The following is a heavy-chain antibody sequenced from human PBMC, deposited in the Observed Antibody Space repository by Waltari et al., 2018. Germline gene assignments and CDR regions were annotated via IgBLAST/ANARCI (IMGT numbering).Heavy chain of an antibody. CDR3: ARPRAMGEIDH. Sequence: EVKVVQSGGGLVRPGGSLIISRSASGLEFSRYPMDWVRQAPGKGLEWVSSISSNSRYKNYADSTKARFTISRDNAKNSVYLLMNSLRVEDTAIYFCARPRAMGEIDHWGQGTLVTVSS. CDR2: ISSNSRYK. V-gene: IGHV3-21*01. CDR1: GLEFSRYP. J-gene: IGHJ4*02. D-gene: IGHD3-16*01.